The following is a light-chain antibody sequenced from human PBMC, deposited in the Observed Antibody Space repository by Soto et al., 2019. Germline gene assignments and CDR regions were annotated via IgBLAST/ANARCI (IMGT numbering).Light chain of an antibody. CDR2: DAS. V-gene: IGKV1-9*01. CDR3: QQVNVYPST. J-gene: IGKJ4*01. CDR1: QDISTH. Sequence: DIQLTQSPSFLSASVGDRVTITCRASQDISTHLAWYEQKPGKAPNLLIYDASTLRSGVPSRFSGGGSGTDFTLTISSLQPEDFATYYCQQVNVYPSTFGGGTKVDIK.